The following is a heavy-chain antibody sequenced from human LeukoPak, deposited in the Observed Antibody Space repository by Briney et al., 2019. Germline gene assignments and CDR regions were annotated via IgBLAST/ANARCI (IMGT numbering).Heavy chain of an antibody. CDR1: GFTFSSYS. Sequence: GGSLRLSCAASGFTFSSYSMNWVRQAPGKGLEWVSYISSSSSNIYYADSVKGRFTISRDNAKNSLYLQMNSLRAEDTAVYYCARDRGSGNYGARFFDYWGQGTLVTVSS. CDR2: ISSSSSNI. V-gene: IGHV3-48*01. J-gene: IGHJ4*02. D-gene: IGHD1-26*01. CDR3: ARDRGSGNYGARFFDY.